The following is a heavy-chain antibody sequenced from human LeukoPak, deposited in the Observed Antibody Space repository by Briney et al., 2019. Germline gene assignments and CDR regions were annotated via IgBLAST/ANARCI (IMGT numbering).Heavy chain of an antibody. Sequence: GGSLRLSCAASGFTFSLFAMHWVRQSPGKGLEWVAAISYDGKDKFYADSVQGRFTFSRDNSKNSLSLQMDSLRPEDSAIYYCTRGAVISGPYGSGTYYLDVWGEGTAVSISS. CDR1: GFTFSLFA. CDR2: ISYDGKDK. V-gene: IGHV3-30*04. CDR3: TRGAVISGPYGSGTYYLDV. J-gene: IGHJ6*03. D-gene: IGHD3-10*01.